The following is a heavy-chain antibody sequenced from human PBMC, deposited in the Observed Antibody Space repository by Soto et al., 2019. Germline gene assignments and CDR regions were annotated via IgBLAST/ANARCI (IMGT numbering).Heavy chain of an antibody. CDR2: ISSSSSTI. J-gene: IGHJ3*02. Sequence: GGSLRLSCAASGFTFSSYSMNWVRQAPGKGLEWVSYISSSSSTIYYADSVKGRFTISRDNAKNSLYLQMNSLRDEDTAVYYCARDLGVGATTEAFDIWGQGTMVTVSS. D-gene: IGHD1-26*01. V-gene: IGHV3-48*02. CDR3: ARDLGVGATTEAFDI. CDR1: GFTFSSYS.